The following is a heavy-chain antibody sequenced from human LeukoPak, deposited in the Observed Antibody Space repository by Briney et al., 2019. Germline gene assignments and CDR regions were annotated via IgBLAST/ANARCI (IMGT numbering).Heavy chain of an antibody. Sequence: PGGSLRLSCTASGFTFGDYAMSWFRQAPGKGLEWVGFIRSKAYGGTTEYAASVKGRFTISRGDSKSIAYLQMNSLKTEDTAVYYCTRESQGAGTTPGEDFGIWGQGTMVTVSS. V-gene: IGHV3-49*03. CDR2: IRSKAYGGTT. J-gene: IGHJ3*02. CDR3: TRESQGAGTTPGEDFGI. D-gene: IGHD1-7*01. CDR1: GFTFGDYA.